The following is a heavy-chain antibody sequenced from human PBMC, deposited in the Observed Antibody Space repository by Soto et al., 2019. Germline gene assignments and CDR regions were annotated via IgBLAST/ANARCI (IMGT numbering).Heavy chain of an antibody. CDR1: GGTFSSYA. J-gene: IGHJ4*02. D-gene: IGHD5-12*01. Sequence: QVQLVQSGAEVKKPGSSVKVSCKASGGTFSSYAISWVRQAPGQGLEWMGGIIPIFGTANYAQKFQGRVTITADASTRKAYRERGILRSEDTAVYYCARVGVYSGYDYNYWGKGTLVTVSS. CDR2: IIPIFGTA. CDR3: ARVGVYSGYDYNY. V-gene: IGHV1-69*01.